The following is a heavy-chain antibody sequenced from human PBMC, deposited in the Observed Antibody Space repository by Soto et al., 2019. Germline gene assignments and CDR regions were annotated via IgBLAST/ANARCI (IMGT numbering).Heavy chain of an antibody. J-gene: IGHJ6*02. CDR1: GGSISSSNW. V-gene: IGHV4-4*02. CDR3: ARAVVGYDSSGHGGMDV. D-gene: IGHD3-22*01. CDR2: IYHSGST. Sequence: QVQLQESGPGLVKPSGTLSLTCAVSGGSISSSNWWSWVRQPPGKGLEWIGEIYHSGSTNYNPSLKRRVTISVDKSKTQFSLKLSSVTAADTAVYYCARAVVGYDSSGHGGMDVWGQGTTVTVSS.